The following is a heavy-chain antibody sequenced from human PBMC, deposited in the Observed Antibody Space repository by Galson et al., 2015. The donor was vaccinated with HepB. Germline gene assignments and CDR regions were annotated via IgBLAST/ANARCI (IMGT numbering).Heavy chain of an antibody. D-gene: IGHD3-10*01. CDR2: IYHSGST. CDR1: GFTFSSYSM. V-gene: IGHV4-4*02. Sequence: SLRLSCAASGFTFSSYSMNWVRQAPGKGLEWIGEIYHSGSTNYNLSLKSRVTISVDKSKNQFSLKLSSVTAADTAVYYCANYGSGRLFFDYWGQGTLVTVSS. CDR3: ANYGSGRLFFDY. J-gene: IGHJ4*02.